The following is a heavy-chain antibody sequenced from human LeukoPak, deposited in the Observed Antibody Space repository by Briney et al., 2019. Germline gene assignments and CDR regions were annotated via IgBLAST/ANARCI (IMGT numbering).Heavy chain of an antibody. J-gene: IGHJ4*02. V-gene: IGHV3-48*01. CDR3: ARSYYYDRKSGYFDY. CDR2: ISSSSSTI. D-gene: IGHD3-22*01. Sequence: GGSLRLSCAASGFTFSSYSMNWVRQAPGKGLEWVSYISSSSSTIYYADSVKGRFTISRDNSKNTLYLQMNSLRAEDTAVYCCARSYYYDRKSGYFDYWGQGTLVTVSS. CDR1: GFTFSSYS.